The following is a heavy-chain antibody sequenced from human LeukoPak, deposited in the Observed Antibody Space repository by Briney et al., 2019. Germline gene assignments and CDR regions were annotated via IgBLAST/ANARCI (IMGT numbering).Heavy chain of an antibody. CDR1: GYSFTSYW. Sequence: KLGESLKISCKGSGYSFTSYWIGWVRQMPGKGLEWMGNIYPGDSDTRYSPSFQGQVTISADKSISTAYLQWSSLKASDTAMYYCARGESITIFGMVSGGYFDYWGQGTLVTVSS. CDR3: ARGESITIFGMVSGGYFDY. CDR2: IYPGDSDT. D-gene: IGHD3-3*01. V-gene: IGHV5-51*01. J-gene: IGHJ4*02.